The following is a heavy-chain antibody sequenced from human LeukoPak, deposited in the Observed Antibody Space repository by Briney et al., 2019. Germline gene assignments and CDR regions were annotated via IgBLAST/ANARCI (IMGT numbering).Heavy chain of an antibody. Sequence: SETLSLTCTVSGGSISSYYWSWIRQPPGKGLEWIGYIYYSGSTYYNPSLKSRVTISVDTSKNQFSLKLSSVTAADTAVYYCARGIIAVAGTALGDWGQGTLVTVSS. V-gene: IGHV4-59*01. CDR3: ARGIIAVAGTALGD. CDR1: GGSISSYY. D-gene: IGHD6-19*01. J-gene: IGHJ4*02. CDR2: IYYSGST.